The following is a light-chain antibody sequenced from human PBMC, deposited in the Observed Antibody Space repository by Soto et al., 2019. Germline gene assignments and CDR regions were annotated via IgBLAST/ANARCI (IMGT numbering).Light chain of an antibody. CDR3: VSYTSSTTYV. CDR2: DVA. V-gene: IGLV2-14*03. Sequence: QSVLTQPASVSGSPEQSITISCTGTSSDVGGSNFVSWYQQHPGKPPKLIIYDVANRPSGVSNRFSGSKSGSTTSLIISRLQTEDEADYYCVSYTSSTTYVFGTGTKVTVL. CDR1: SSDVGGSNF. J-gene: IGLJ1*01.